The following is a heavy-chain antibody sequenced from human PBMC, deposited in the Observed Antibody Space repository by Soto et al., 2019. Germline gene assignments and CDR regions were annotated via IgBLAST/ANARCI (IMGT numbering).Heavy chain of an antibody. D-gene: IGHD6-19*01. J-gene: IGHJ4*02. Sequence: SEALSLTCAVSGCSIRSSSYYWGWIRQPPGKGLEWIGSIYYSGSTYYNPSLKSRVTISVDTSKNQFSLKLSSVTAADTAVYYCARGAEQWLVPLDYWGQGTLVTV. CDR3: ARGAEQWLVPLDY. CDR2: IYYSGST. V-gene: IGHV4-39*01. CDR1: GCSIRSSSYY.